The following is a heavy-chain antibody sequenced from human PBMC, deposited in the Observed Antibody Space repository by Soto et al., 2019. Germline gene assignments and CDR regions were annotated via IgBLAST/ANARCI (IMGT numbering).Heavy chain of an antibody. CDR1: GGSISSGGYY. CDR2: IYSRGST. CDR3: ARYAAARSYYFDY. Sequence: SXTLSLTCTVSGGSISSGGYYWSWIRQHPGKGLEWIGYIYSRGSTYYNPSLKSRVTISVDTSKNHFSLKLSSVTAADTAVYYCARYAAARSYYFDYWGQGTLVTVSS. V-gene: IGHV4-31*03. D-gene: IGHD6-13*01. J-gene: IGHJ4*02.